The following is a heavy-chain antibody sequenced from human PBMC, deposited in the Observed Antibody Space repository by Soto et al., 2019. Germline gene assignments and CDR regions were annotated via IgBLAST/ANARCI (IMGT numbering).Heavy chain of an antibody. Sequence: GTSSGHGGSWIRKPNGQGLEWIGRIYTSGSTNYNPSLKSRVTMSVDTSKNQFSLKLSSVTAADTAVYYWARDRRGDFWSGSHSCYYYGIDIWGQRPTVSVSS. CDR2: IYTSGST. CDR1: GTSSGHG. V-gene: IGHV4-4*07. D-gene: IGHD3-3*01. J-gene: IGHJ6*02. CDR3: ARDRRGDFWSGSHSCYYYGIDI.